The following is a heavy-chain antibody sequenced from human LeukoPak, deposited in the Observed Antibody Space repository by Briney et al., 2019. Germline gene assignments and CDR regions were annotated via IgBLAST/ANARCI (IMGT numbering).Heavy chain of an antibody. CDR3: AREEDLWASAGTIDY. J-gene: IGHJ4*02. V-gene: IGHV1-69*04. CDR2: IIPIFGIA. D-gene: IGHD6-13*01. Sequence: SVKVSCKASGGTFSSYAISWVRQAPGQGLEWMGRIIPIFGIANYAQKFQGRVTITADKSTSTAYMELSSLRSEDTAVYYCAREEDLWASAGTIDYWGQGTLVTVSS. CDR1: GGTFSSYA.